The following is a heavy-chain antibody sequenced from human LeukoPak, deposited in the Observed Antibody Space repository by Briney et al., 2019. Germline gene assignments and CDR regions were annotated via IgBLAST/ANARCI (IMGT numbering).Heavy chain of an antibody. V-gene: IGHV3-23*01. CDR3: ARDPRGLRLGELSFPDY. Sequence: GGSLRLSCAASGFTFSSYAMSWVRQAPGKGLEWVSAISGSGGSTYYADSVKGRFTISRDNAKNSLYLQMNSLRAEDTAVYYCARDPRGLRLGELSFPDYWGQGTLVTVSS. CDR1: GFTFSSYA. CDR2: ISGSGGST. J-gene: IGHJ4*02. D-gene: IGHD3-16*02.